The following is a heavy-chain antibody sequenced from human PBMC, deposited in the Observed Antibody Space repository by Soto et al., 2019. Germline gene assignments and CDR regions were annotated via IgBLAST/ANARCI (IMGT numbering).Heavy chain of an antibody. CDR3: ARGSRLIFGVVIPLYGMDV. D-gene: IGHD3-3*01. Sequence: SETLSLTCAVYGGSFSGYYWSWIRQPPGKGLEWIGEINHSGSTNYNPSLKSRVTISVDTSKNQFSLKLSSVTAADTAVHYCARGSRLIFGVVIPLYGMDVWGQGTTVTVSS. V-gene: IGHV4-34*01. CDR1: GGSFSGYY. CDR2: INHSGST. J-gene: IGHJ6*02.